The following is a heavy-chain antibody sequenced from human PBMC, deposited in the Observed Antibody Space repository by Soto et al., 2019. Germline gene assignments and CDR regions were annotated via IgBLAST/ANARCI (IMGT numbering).Heavy chain of an antibody. J-gene: IGHJ6*02. CDR2: ISAYNGNT. V-gene: IGHV1-18*01. D-gene: IGHD6-19*01. CDR1: GYTFTSYG. Sequence: ASVKVSCKASGYTFTSYGISWVRQAPGQGLEWMGWISAYNGNTNYAQKLQGRVTMTTDTSTSTAYMELRSLRSDDTAVYYCARGQADSSGWYPGGYYYYGMDVWGQGTTVTVSS. CDR3: ARGQADSSGWYPGGYYYYGMDV.